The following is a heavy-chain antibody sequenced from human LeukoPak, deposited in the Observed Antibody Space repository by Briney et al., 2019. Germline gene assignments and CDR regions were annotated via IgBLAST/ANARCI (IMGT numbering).Heavy chain of an antibody. D-gene: IGHD2-15*01. CDR1: GFTFDDYA. CDR3: AKGGGR. V-gene: IGHV3-9*01. CDR2: ISWNSGSI. J-gene: IGHJ4*02. Sequence: GGSLRLSCAASGFTFDDYAMHWVRHAPGKGLEWVSGISWNSGSIGYADSVKGRFTISRDNAKNSLYLQMNSLRAEDTALYYCAKGGGRWGQGTLVTVSS.